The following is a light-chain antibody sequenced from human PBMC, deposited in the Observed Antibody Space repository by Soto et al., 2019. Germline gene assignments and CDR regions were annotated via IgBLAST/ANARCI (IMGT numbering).Light chain of an antibody. CDR1: SSDVGGYNY. CDR3: SSYTSSSTRV. CDR2: EVS. Sequence: QSALTQPASVSGSPGQSITISCTGTSSDVGGYNYVSWYQQHPGKAPKLMIYEVSNRPSGVSNRFSGSKSGNTASLTISGLQDEDEADYYCSSYTSSSTRVFGGLTKLTVL. V-gene: IGLV2-14*01. J-gene: IGLJ3*02.